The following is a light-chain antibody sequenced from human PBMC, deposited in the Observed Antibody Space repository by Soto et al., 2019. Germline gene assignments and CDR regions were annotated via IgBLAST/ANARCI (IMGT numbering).Light chain of an antibody. V-gene: IGKV3-15*01. CDR2: GAS. Sequence: ERVITRAPATLSVSPGERARLSCRASHSISSTLAWYQQKPGQAPRLLIYGASTRATGVPARFSGSGSGTEFTLTISSLQSEDFAIYYCLQCYKYPWTFGQGTKVDI. J-gene: IGKJ1*01. CDR3: LQCYKYPWT. CDR1: HSISST.